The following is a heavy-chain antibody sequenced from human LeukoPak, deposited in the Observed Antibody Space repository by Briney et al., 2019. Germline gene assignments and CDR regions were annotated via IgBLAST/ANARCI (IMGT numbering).Heavy chain of an antibody. V-gene: IGHV3-30-3*01. J-gene: IGHJ4*02. CDR1: GFTFSSYA. Sequence: GGSLRLSCAASGFTFSSYAMHWVRQAPGKGLGWVAVISYDGSNKYYADSVKGRFTISRDNSKNTLYLQMNSLRAADTAVYYCASLAYCGGDCYSNFDYWGQGTLVTVSS. CDR2: ISYDGSNK. D-gene: IGHD2-21*02. CDR3: ASLAYCGGDCYSNFDY.